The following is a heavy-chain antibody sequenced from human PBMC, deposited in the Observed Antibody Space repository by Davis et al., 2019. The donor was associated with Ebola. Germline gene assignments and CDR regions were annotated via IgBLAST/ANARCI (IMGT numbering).Heavy chain of an antibody. Sequence: ASAKVSCNASAYTFTNYAMHWVRQAPGQRLEWMGWISTGNGNARYSQKFQGRVTITRDTSATTAYMELSSLRSEDTAVYYCARLGTSADYYAMDVWGQGTTVTVSS. CDR1: AYTFTNYA. J-gene: IGHJ6*02. V-gene: IGHV1-3*04. CDR3: ARLGTSADYYAMDV. CDR2: ISTGNGNA.